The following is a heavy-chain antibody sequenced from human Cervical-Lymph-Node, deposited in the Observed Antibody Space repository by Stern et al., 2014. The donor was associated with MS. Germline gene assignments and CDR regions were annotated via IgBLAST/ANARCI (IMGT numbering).Heavy chain of an antibody. CDR2: VHPTDGRT. V-gene: IGHV1-46*03. Sequence: VQLVESGAEVKKPGASVKVSCKASGDTFASYPIHWLRQAPGQGPVWMGIVHPTDGRTTYAQTVNGRVTMNRDTSTRTVYMELSSLKVGDTAIYFCANPLPYANWGQGTRVTVSS. CDR1: GDTFASYP. J-gene: IGHJ1*01. CDR3: ANPLPYAN. D-gene: IGHD4-17*01.